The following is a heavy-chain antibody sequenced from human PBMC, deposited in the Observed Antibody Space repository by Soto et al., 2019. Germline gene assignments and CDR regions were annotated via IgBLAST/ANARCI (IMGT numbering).Heavy chain of an antibody. V-gene: IGHV3-30-3*01. CDR2: MSCDGTYN. Sequence: GGSLRPSCTASVFPFNEYSMHLVRQAPGKGLEWVAVMSCDGTYNSYADSVKGRFTISRSNSKNTLYLQINSLRPEDTSMFYCAKNQGVELVPIATVDWFDPWGQGSVVTAS. J-gene: IGHJ5*02. CDR3: AKNQGVELVPIATVDWFDP. CDR1: VFPFNEYS. D-gene: IGHD1-26*01.